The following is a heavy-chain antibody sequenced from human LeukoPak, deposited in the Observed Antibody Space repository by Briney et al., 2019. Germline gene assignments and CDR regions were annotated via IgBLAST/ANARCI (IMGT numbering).Heavy chain of an antibody. V-gene: IGHV4-59*01. CDR3: ARVVAAAGDAFDI. D-gene: IGHD6-13*01. J-gene: IGHJ3*02. Sequence: SETLSLTCTVSGGSISSYYWSLIRQPPGKGLEWIGYIYYSGSTNYNPSLKSRVTISVDTSKNQFSLKLSSVTAADTAVYYCARVVAAAGDAFDIWGQGTMVTVSS. CDR2: IYYSGST. CDR1: GGSISSYY.